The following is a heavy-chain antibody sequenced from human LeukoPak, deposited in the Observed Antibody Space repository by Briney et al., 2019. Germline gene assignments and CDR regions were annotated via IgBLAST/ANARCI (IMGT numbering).Heavy chain of an antibody. CDR1: GFTFSSYA. CDR3: AKSRTVGVGYFDY. J-gene: IGHJ4*02. Sequence: GGSLRLSCAASGFTFSSYAMHWVRQAPGKGLEYVSAISSNGGSTYYANSVKGRFTISRNNSKNTLYLQMGSLRAEDMAVYYCAKSRTVGVGYFDYWGQGTLVTVSS. V-gene: IGHV3-64*01. CDR2: ISSNGGST. D-gene: IGHD1-26*01.